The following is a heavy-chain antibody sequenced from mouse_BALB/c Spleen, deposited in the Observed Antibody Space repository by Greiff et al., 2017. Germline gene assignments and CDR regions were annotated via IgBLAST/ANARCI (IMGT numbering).Heavy chain of an antibody. CDR3: ARDTATAPKYFDV. J-gene: IGHJ1*01. CDR2: ISSGGSYT. D-gene: IGHD1-2*01. Sequence: EVKLVESGGGLVKPGGSLKLSCAASGFTFSSYAMSWVRQSPEKRLEWVAEISSGGSYTYYPDTVTGRFTISRDNAKNTLYLEMSSLRSEDTAMYYCARDTATAPKYFDVWGAGTTVTVSS. V-gene: IGHV5-9-4*01. CDR1: GFTFSSYA.